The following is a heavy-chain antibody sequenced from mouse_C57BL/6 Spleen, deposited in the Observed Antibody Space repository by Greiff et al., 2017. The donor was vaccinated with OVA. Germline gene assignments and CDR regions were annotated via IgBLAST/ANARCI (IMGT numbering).Heavy chain of an antibody. CDR1: GYSITSGYY. CDR3: ASGPYDYDVFDY. D-gene: IGHD2-4*01. V-gene: IGHV3-6*01. Sequence: DVKLQESGPGLVKPSQSLSLTCSVTGYSITSGYYWNWIRQFPGNKLEWMGYISYDGSNNYNPSLKNRISITRDTSKNQFFLKLNSVTTEDTATYYCASGPYDYDVFDYWGQGTTLTVSS. CDR2: ISYDGSN. J-gene: IGHJ2*01.